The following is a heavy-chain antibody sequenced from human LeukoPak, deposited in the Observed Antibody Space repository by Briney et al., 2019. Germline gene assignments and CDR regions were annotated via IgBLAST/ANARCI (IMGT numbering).Heavy chain of an antibody. CDR1: GFTFSSYA. J-gene: IGHJ4*02. D-gene: IGHD6-19*01. CDR2: ISGSGHST. Sequence: TGGSLRLSCAASGFTFSSYAMSWVRQAPGKGLEWVSAISGSGHSTDYADSVKGRFTTTRDNSKKTLYLQMNSLRAEDTAVYYCAKDRGSIAVAGIDYWGQGTLVTVSS. V-gene: IGHV3-23*01. CDR3: AKDRGSIAVAGIDY.